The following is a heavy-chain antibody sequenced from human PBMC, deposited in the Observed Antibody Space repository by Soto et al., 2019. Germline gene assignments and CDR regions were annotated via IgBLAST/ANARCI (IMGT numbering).Heavy chain of an antibody. Sequence: GGSLRLSCAASGFTFDDYAMHWVRQAPGKGLEWVSGISWNSGSIGYADSVKGRFTISRDNAKNSLYLQMNSLRAEDTALYYCAKESGLRIRGYNWFDPWGQGTLVTVSS. J-gene: IGHJ5*02. V-gene: IGHV3-9*01. CDR2: ISWNSGSI. CDR1: GFTFDDYA. D-gene: IGHD5-12*01. CDR3: AKESGLRIRGYNWFDP.